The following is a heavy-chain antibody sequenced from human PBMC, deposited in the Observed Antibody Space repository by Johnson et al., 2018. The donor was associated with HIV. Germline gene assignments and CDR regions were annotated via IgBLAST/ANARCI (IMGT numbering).Heavy chain of an antibody. Sequence: MLLVESGGGLVQPGGSLRLSCAASGFIVSNYWMSWVRQAPGKGLEWVAKIKQDGSEKNYEDSVKGRFIISSDNAKDSLYLQMNSLRAEDTAVYYCARSIMGAGPFDIWGQGTMVSVSS. J-gene: IGHJ3*02. CDR1: GFIVSNYW. CDR3: ARSIMGAGPFDI. V-gene: IGHV3-7*05. CDR2: IKQDGSEK.